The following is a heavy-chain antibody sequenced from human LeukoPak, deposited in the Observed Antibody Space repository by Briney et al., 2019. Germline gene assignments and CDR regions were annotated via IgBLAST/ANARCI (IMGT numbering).Heavy chain of an antibody. Sequence: GGSLRLSCAVSGFTVSSNYMSWVRQAPGKGLEWISVIYNSGSTYYADSVKGRFTISRDNAKSTLYLQMNSLTAEDSAVYYCARVGYNYGFDYWGQGALVTVSS. V-gene: IGHV3-66*01. CDR2: IYNSGST. J-gene: IGHJ4*02. D-gene: IGHD5-18*01. CDR3: ARVGYNYGFDY. CDR1: GFTVSSNY.